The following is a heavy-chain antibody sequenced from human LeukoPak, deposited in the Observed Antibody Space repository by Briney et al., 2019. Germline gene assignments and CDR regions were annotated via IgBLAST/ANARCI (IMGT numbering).Heavy chain of an antibody. V-gene: IGHV3-7*01. CDR1: GFTFSSYA. Sequence: GGSLRLSCAASGFTFSSYAMSWVRQSPGKRLEWVANVNPGGSVQNYVDSVTGRFTISRDNAKNSLYLQMNNLRADDTAVYYCATTFPYCSEDNCALGGQGILVTVSS. J-gene: IGHJ1*01. D-gene: IGHD2-15*01. CDR3: ATTFPYCSEDNCAL. CDR2: VNPGGSVQ.